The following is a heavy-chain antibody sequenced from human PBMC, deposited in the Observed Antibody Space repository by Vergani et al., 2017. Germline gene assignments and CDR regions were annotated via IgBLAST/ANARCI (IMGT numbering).Heavy chain of an antibody. Sequence: EVQLLESGGGLVQPGGSLRLSCAASGFTFSSYAMSWVRQAPGKGLEWVSAISGSGGSTYYADSVKGRFTISRDNSKNTLYLQMNSLRSEDTAVYYCAKLDPSYYDSSGYPDTWGQGTLVTVSS. CDR1: GFTFSSYA. D-gene: IGHD3-22*01. V-gene: IGHV3-23*01. CDR3: AKLDPSYYDSSGYPDT. J-gene: IGHJ5*02. CDR2: ISGSGGST.